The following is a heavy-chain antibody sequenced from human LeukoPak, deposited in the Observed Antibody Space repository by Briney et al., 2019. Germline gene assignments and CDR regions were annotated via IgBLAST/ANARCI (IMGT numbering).Heavy chain of an antibody. CDR1: GFSFSSYW. CDR2: INPEGSNM. Sequence: GSLRLSCAASGFSFSSYWMSWVRQAPGKGLEWVANINPEGSNMLYVDSVKGRFTISRDNAKNSLYLQMNHLRAEDMAVYFCVSGFLQWLYWGQGTMVTVSS. D-gene: IGHD3-3*01. CDR3: VSGFLQWLY. J-gene: IGHJ4*02. V-gene: IGHV3-7*01.